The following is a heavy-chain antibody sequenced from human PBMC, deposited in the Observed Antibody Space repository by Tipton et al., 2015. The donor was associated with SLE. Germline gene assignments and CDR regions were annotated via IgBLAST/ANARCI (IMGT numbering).Heavy chain of an antibody. D-gene: IGHD3-16*02. Sequence: LSLTCTVSGYSITSGDYWGWIRQPPGKGLEWVANIKQDGSEKDYVDSVKGRFTISRDNAKNSLYLQMNSLRAEDTAVYYCAREGHDYVWGSYRRSLDYWGQGTLVTVSS. CDR3: AREGHDYVWGSYRRSLDY. J-gene: IGHJ4*02. V-gene: IGHV3-7*01. CDR1: GYSITSGDY. CDR2: IKQDGSEK.